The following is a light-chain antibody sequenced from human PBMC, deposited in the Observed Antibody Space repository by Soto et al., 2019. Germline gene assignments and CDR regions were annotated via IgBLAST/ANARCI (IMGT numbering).Light chain of an antibody. CDR2: KAS. V-gene: IGKV1-5*03. J-gene: IGKJ4*01. Sequence: DIQMTQSPSTLPASVGDRVTITCRASQSISSWLAWYQQKPGKAPKLLLYKASSLESGVPSGFSGSGSGTEFTLTISLLQPEDFATYCGHQYNSYHSFVGGIKVEVK. CDR3: HQYNSYHS. CDR1: QSISSW.